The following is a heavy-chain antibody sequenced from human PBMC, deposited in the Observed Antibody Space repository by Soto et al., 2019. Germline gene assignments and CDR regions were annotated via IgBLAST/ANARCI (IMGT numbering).Heavy chain of an antibody. CDR3: ARVSSGYYLNWFGP. CDR2: ISYDGSNK. D-gene: IGHD3-22*01. CDR1: GFTFSSYA. J-gene: IGHJ5*02. V-gene: IGHV3-30-3*01. Sequence: RRLSCAADGFTFSSYAMHWVRQAPGKGLEWVAVISYDGSNKYYADSEKGRFTISRDNSKNTLYLQMNILRAEDTAVYYCARVSSGYYLNWFGPLGQGTLLTVSS.